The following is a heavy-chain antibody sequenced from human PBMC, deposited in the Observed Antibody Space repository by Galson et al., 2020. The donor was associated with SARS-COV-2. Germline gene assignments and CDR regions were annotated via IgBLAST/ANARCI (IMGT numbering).Heavy chain of an antibody. CDR3: AKDMIPNLTGTSAPNY. CDR1: GFSFDDYA. CDR2: ISWNSGRI. D-gene: IGHD1-7*01. Sequence: GGSLRLSCAASGFSFDDYAMHWVRQAPGKGLAWVSGISWNSGRIGYADSVKGRFSISRDNAKNSLYLQMNSLRTEDTALYYCAKDMIPNLTGTSAPNYWGHGTLVTVSS. V-gene: IGHV3-9*01. J-gene: IGHJ4*01.